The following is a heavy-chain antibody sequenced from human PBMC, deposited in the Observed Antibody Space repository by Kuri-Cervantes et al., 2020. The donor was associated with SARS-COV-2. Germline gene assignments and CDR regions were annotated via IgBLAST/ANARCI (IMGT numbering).Heavy chain of an antibody. J-gene: IGHJ5*02. CDR2: IYHSGST. Sequence: SQTLSLTCAVPGYSISSGYYWGWIRQPPGKGLEWIGSIYHSGSTYYNPSLKSRVTISVDTSKNQFSLKLSSVTAADTAVYYCARILILDYYGSGSSNWFDPWGQGTLVTASS. D-gene: IGHD3-10*01. V-gene: IGHV4-38-2*01. CDR1: GYSISSGYY. CDR3: ARILILDYYGSGSSNWFDP.